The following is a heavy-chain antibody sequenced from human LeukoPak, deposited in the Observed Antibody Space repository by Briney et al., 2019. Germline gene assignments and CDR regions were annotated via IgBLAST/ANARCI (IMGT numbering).Heavy chain of an antibody. Sequence: PGRSLRLSCTASGFTFGDYLMSWFRQAPGKGLEWIGFISGGTTEYAASVKGSFTISRDDSTSIAYLQMNSLTTEDTAVYYCSRGSGWLSVYWGRGTLVTVSS. V-gene: IGHV3-49*03. CDR2: ISGGTT. CDR3: SRGSGWLSVY. J-gene: IGHJ4*02. CDR1: GFTFGDYL. D-gene: IGHD6-19*01.